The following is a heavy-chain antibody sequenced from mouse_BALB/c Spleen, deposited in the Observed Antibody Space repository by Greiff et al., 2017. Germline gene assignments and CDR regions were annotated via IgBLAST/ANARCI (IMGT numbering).Heavy chain of an antibody. CDR3: ARSDLTTVVAPYYAMDY. D-gene: IGHD1-1*01. CDR1: GYTFTSYW. Sequence: DLVKPGASVKLSCKASGYTFTSYWINWIKQRPGQGLEWIGRIAPGSGSTYYNEMFKGKATLTVDTSSSTAYIQLSSLSSEDSAVYFCARSDLTTVVAPYYAMDYWGQGTSVTVSS. CDR2: IAPGSGST. J-gene: IGHJ4*01. V-gene: IGHV1S41*01.